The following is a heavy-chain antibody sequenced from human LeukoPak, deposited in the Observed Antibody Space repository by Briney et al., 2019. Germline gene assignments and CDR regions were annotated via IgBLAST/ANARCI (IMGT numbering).Heavy chain of an antibody. CDR1: GGSFSGYY. Sequence: SETLSLTCAVYGGSFSGYYWSWIRQPPGKGLEWIGEINHSGSTNYNPSLKSRVTISVDTSKNQFSLKLSSVTAADTAVYYCARAPPGYGYLVDSGFFDYWGQGTLVTVSS. CDR2: INHSGST. V-gene: IGHV4-34*01. CDR3: ARAPPGYGYLVDSGFFDY. J-gene: IGHJ4*02. D-gene: IGHD5-18*01.